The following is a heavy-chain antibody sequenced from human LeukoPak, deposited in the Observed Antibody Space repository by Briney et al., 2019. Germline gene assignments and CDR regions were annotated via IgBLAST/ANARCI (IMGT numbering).Heavy chain of an antibody. Sequence: GGSLRLSCAAFGFTFRSYAMSWVRQAPGKGLEWVSAISGSGGSTYYADSVKGRFTTSRDNSKKTLYLQMNSLRAEDTAVYYCAKVYRDYGDYFAFDIWGQGTMVTVSS. CDR1: GFTFRSYA. CDR3: AKVYRDYGDYFAFDI. D-gene: IGHD4-17*01. CDR2: ISGSGGST. J-gene: IGHJ3*02. V-gene: IGHV3-23*01.